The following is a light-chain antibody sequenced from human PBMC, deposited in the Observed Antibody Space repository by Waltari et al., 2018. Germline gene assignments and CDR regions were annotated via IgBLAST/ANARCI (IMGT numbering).Light chain of an antibody. Sequence: SYVVTQSPSVSVAPGMTAKLSCGGDNIRTYSVHWYQQKAGQAPVLIVYDDRDRPSGVPERFSGSNSGNTATLTISRVEAGDEADYYCQVWSGGNDHDYVFGSGT. J-gene: IGLJ6*01. CDR2: DDR. V-gene: IGLV3-21*03. CDR1: NIRTYS. CDR3: QVWSGGNDHDYV.